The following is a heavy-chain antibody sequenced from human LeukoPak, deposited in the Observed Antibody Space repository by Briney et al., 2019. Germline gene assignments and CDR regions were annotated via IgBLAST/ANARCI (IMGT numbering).Heavy chain of an antibody. J-gene: IGHJ3*02. CDR2: ISTKTYGGTT. D-gene: IGHD5-12*01. CDR3: SRDLSGHGAFDI. V-gene: IGHV3-49*04. Sequence: GGSLTLSCTASGFTFGEYAISWVRQAPGKGLEWVGCISTKTYGGTTEYAASVKGRFTISGDDSKSVAYLQMNSLKTEDTAVYYCSRDLSGHGAFDIWGQGTMVTVS. CDR1: GFTFGEYA.